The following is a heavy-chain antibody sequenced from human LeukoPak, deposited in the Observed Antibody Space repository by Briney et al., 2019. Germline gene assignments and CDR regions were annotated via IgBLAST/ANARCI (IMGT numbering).Heavy chain of an antibody. D-gene: IGHD2-2*01. CDR1: GGTFSSYA. V-gene: IGHV1-69*06. CDR2: IIPIFGTA. Sequence: GASVKVSCKASGGTFSSYAISWVRQAPGQGLEWMGGIIPIFGTANYAQKFQGRVTITADKSTSTAYMELSNLRSEDTAVYYCARSAFDIVVVPAATVYDGPYDYWGQGTLVTVSS. J-gene: IGHJ4*02. CDR3: ARSAFDIVVVPAATVYDGPYDY.